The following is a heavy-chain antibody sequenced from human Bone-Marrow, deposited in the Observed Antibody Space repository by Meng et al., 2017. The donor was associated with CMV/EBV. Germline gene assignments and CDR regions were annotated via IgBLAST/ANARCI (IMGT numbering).Heavy chain of an antibody. CDR3: ARELSGITIFGAVGCFDI. CDR2: IIPILGIA. CDR1: RGTFSSYT. J-gene: IGHJ3*02. V-gene: IGHV1-69*04. Sequence: SSVKVSCKPSRGTFSSYTISWVRQAPGQGLEWMGRIIPILGIANHEQKFQGRDTITADKTTSTAYMGLSSLRSEDTAVYCCARELSGITIFGAVGCFDIWGQGTMVTVSS. D-gene: IGHD3-3*01.